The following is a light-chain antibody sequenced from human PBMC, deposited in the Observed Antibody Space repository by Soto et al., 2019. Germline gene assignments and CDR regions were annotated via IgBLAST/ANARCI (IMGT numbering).Light chain of an antibody. J-gene: IGKJ4*01. CDR3: QERNNWPLS. CDR2: DAS. Sequence: EIVLTQSPATLSLSPGERATLSCRASQSVSSNLAWYQQKPGQAPRLLIYDASNRATGIPTRFSGSGSGTEFTLTISSLEPEDFAVYNGQERNNWPLSFGGGPKVEPK. CDR1: QSVSSN. V-gene: IGKV3-11*01.